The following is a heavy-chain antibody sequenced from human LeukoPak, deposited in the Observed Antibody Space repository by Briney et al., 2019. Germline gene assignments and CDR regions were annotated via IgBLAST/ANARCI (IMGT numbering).Heavy chain of an antibody. CDR1: GFTFSSYD. CDR3: ARDLLASGDY. J-gene: IGHJ4*02. V-gene: IGHV3-21*01. D-gene: IGHD1-26*01. Sequence: GGSLRLSCAASGFTFSSYDMNWVRQAPGKGLEWVSSISSGGSHIYYADSLKGRFTISRDNAKNSLYLQMDSLRVEDTAVYYCARDLLASGDYWGQGTLVTVSS. CDR2: ISSGGSHI.